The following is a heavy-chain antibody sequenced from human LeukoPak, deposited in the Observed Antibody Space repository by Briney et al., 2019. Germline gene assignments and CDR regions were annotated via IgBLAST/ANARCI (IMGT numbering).Heavy chain of an antibody. CDR3: AKFRLSYYGAIDY. CDR2: ISGSGGST. Sequence: GESLRLSCAASGFTFSSYAMSWVRQAPGKGLEWVSAISGSGGSTYYADSVKGRFTISRDNSKNTLYLQMNSLRAEDTAVYYCAKFRLSYYGAIDYWGQGTLVTVSS. J-gene: IGHJ4*02. D-gene: IGHD1-26*01. CDR1: GFTFSSYA. V-gene: IGHV3-23*01.